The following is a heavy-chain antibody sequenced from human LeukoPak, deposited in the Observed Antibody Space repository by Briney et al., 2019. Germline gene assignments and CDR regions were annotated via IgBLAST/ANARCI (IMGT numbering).Heavy chain of an antibody. Sequence: GGSLRLSCAASGFTFSDYYMSWIRQAPGKGLEWVSYISSGSTIYYADSVKGRFTISRDNAKNSLYLQMNSLRAEDTAVYYCARDGPVDTAMVNSYGMDVWGQGTTVTVSS. D-gene: IGHD5-18*01. CDR2: ISSGSTI. V-gene: IGHV3-11*01. CDR1: GFTFSDYY. CDR3: ARDGPVDTAMVNSYGMDV. J-gene: IGHJ6*02.